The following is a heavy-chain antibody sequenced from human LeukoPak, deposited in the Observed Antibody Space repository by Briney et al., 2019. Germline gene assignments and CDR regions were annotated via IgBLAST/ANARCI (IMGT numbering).Heavy chain of an antibody. Sequence: ASVKVSCKASGGTFSSYAISWVRQAPGKGLEWMGGFYPEDGETIYAQKFQGRVTMTEDTSTDTAYMELSSLRSEDTAVYYCATERRITIFGVVISYYYGMDVWGQGTTVTVSS. CDR2: FYPEDGET. J-gene: IGHJ6*02. CDR3: ATERRITIFGVVISYYYGMDV. D-gene: IGHD3-3*01. CDR1: GGTFSSYA. V-gene: IGHV1-24*01.